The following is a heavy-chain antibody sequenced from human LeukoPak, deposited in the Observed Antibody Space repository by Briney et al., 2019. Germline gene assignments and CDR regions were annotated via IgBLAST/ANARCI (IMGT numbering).Heavy chain of an antibody. CDR3: ARHAAMIVTTAFDI. CDR2: IYYSGST. Sequence: SETLSLTCTVSGGSISSSSYYWGWIRQPPGKGLEWIGSIYYSGSTYYNPSLKSRVTISVDTSKNQFSLKLSSVTAADTAVYYCARHAAMIVTTAFDIWGQGTMVTVSS. D-gene: IGHD3-22*01. J-gene: IGHJ3*02. V-gene: IGHV4-39*01. CDR1: GGSISSSSYY.